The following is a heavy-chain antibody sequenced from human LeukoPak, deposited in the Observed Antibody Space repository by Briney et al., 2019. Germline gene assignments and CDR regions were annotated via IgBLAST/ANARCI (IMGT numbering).Heavy chain of an antibody. CDR3: ARLGEIDAFDI. V-gene: IGHV5-51*01. Sequence: GESLQISCKGSGYSFTSYWIGWVRQMPGKGLEWMGIIYPGDSDTRYNPYFQDQVTISADKSISTAYLQWSSLKASDTAMYYCARLGEIDAFDIWGQGTMVTVSS. CDR2: IYPGDSDT. D-gene: IGHD3-16*01. CDR1: GYSFTSYW. J-gene: IGHJ3*02.